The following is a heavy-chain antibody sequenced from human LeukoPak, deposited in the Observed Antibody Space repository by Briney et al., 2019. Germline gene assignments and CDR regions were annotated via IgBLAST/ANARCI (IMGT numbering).Heavy chain of an antibody. CDR3: AREVGGPAAIPRDYYYYYMDV. V-gene: IGHV1-69*13. J-gene: IGHJ6*03. D-gene: IGHD2-2*02. CDR1: GGTFSSYA. Sequence: SVKVSCKASGGTFSSYAISWVRQAPGQGLEWMGGIIPIFGTANYAQKFQGRVTITADESTSTAYMELSSPRSEDTAVYYCAREVGGPAAIPRDYYYYYMDVWGKGTTVTVSS. CDR2: IIPIFGTA.